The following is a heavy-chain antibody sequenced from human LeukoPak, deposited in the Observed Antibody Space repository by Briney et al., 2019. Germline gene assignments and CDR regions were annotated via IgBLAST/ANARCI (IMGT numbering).Heavy chain of an antibody. J-gene: IGHJ6*03. Sequence: SETLSLTCNVSGGSISSSSYYWGWIRQPPGKGLEWIGSIYYSGSTYYNPSLKSRVTISVDTSKNQFSLKLSSVTAADTAVYYCARAKMEGALYYYYYMDVWGKGATVTVSS. D-gene: IGHD2-8*01. CDR2: IYYSGST. V-gene: IGHV4-39*07. CDR3: ARAKMEGALYYYYYMDV. CDR1: GGSISSSSYY.